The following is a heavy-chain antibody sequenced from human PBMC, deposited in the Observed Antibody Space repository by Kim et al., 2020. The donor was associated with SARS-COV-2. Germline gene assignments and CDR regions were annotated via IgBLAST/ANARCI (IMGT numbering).Heavy chain of an antibody. D-gene: IGHD6-19*01. CDR2: IWYDGSNK. CDR1: GFTFSSYG. V-gene: IGHV3-33*01. J-gene: IGHJ6*02. CDR3: AGGGIAVATEQRYYYYGMDV. Sequence: GGSLRLSCAASGFTFSSYGMHWVRQAPGKGLEWVAVIWYDGSNKYYADSVKGRFTISRDNSKNTLYLQMNSLRAEDTAVYYCAGGGIAVATEQRYYYYGMDVWGQGTTVTVSS.